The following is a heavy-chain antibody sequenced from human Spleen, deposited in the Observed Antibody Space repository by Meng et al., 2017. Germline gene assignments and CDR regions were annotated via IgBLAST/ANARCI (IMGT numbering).Heavy chain of an antibody. CDR2: INHSGST. CDR3: ARGPTTMAHDFDY. CDR1: GGSFSDYY. Sequence: QGHLQQWGAGLLKPPETLSLTCVVSGGSFSDYYWSWIRHPPGKGLEWIGEINHSGSTNYNPSLESRATISVDTSQNNLSLKLSSVTAADSAVYYCARGPTTMAHDFDYWGQGTLVTVSS. D-gene: IGHD4-11*01. J-gene: IGHJ4*02. V-gene: IGHV4-34*01.